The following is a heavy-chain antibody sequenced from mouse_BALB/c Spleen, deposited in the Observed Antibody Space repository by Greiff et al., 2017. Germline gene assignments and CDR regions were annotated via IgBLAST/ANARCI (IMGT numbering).Heavy chain of an antibody. D-gene: IGHD1-1*01. CDR2: INPGSGGT. CDR1: GYAFTNYL. V-gene: IGHV1-54*01. CDR3: ARWGYGSRAGGY. Sequence: QVQLQQSGAELVRPGTSVKVSCKASGYAFTNYLIEWVKQRPGQGLEWIGVINPGSGGTNYNEKFKGKATLTADKSSSTAYMQLSSLTSDDSAVYFCARWGYGSRAGGYWGQGTTLTVSS. J-gene: IGHJ2*01.